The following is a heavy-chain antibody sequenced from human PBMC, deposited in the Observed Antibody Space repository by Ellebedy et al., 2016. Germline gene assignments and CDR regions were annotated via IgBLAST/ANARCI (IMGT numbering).Heavy chain of an antibody. Sequence: GGSLRLSCAASGFTFSSYSMNWVRQAPGKGLEWVSSISSSSSYIYYADSVKGRFTISRDNAKNSLYLQMNSLRAEDTAVYYCASDTNYYDSSGYYYGFGAAGFFDYWGQGTLVTVSS. CDR1: GFTFSSYS. CDR2: ISSSSSYI. D-gene: IGHD3-22*01. J-gene: IGHJ4*02. V-gene: IGHV3-21*01. CDR3: ASDTNYYDSSGYYYGFGAAGFFDY.